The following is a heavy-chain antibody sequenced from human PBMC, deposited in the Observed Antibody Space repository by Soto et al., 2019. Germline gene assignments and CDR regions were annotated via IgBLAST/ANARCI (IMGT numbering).Heavy chain of an antibody. Sequence: EVQLVESGGGLVQPGRSLRLSCAASGFKFRDYWMSWVRQAPGKGLEWVGNIKHDTSEAHYADSVKGRFTITRDNIKNFVLLQMNGLRADDTASYYCARDGLLFSGPYRPSRFDYWGLGTQVTVSS. CDR1: GFKFRDYW. J-gene: IGHJ4*02. V-gene: IGHV3-7*03. CDR3: ARDGLLFSGPYRPSRFDY. CDR2: IKHDTSEA. D-gene: IGHD3-16*02.